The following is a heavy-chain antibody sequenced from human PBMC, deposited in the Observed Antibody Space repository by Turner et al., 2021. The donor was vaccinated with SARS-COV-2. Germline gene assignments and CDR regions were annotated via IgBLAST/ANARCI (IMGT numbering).Heavy chain of an antibody. Sequence: QVLLVEAGGGVVQPGRSLTRACSGSGFTFSCCCMHWVRQAPGKGREWVGVIWYDGSNKYYADSVKGRFTISRDNYKNTMYLQMNSLRAEDTAVYYCARDGGYSGYAYFDYWGQGTLVTVSS. V-gene: IGHV3-33*01. CDR1: GFTFSCCC. CDR2: IWYDGSNK. J-gene: IGHJ4*02. CDR3: ARDGGYSGYAYFDY. D-gene: IGHD5-12*01.